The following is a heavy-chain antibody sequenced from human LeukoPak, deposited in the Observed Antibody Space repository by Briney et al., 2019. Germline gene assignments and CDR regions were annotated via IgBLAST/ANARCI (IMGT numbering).Heavy chain of an antibody. J-gene: IGHJ4*02. D-gene: IGHD5-24*01. CDR2: IYPGDSDT. CDR3: ARRVEMATIYFDY. Sequence: GESLKISCKGSGYSFTSYWIGWVRQMPGKGLEWMGIIYPGDSDTRYGPSFQGQVTISADKSISTAYLQWSSLKASDTAMYYCARRVEMATIYFDYWGQGTLVTVSS. CDR1: GYSFTSYW. V-gene: IGHV5-51*01.